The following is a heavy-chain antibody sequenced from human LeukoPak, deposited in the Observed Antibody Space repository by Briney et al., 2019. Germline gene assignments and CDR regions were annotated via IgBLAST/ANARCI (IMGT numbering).Heavy chain of an antibody. Sequence: GGSLRLSCVASGFTFSRYVMSWVRQAPGKGLEWVSAISGSGGGTYYADSVKGRFTISRDNSKNTLYVKMNSLRAEDTAVYFCARAVITVAGQFDSWGRGTLVTVSP. J-gene: IGHJ4*02. D-gene: IGHD6-19*01. V-gene: IGHV3-23*01. CDR1: GFTFSRYV. CDR2: ISGSGGGT. CDR3: ARAVITVAGQFDS.